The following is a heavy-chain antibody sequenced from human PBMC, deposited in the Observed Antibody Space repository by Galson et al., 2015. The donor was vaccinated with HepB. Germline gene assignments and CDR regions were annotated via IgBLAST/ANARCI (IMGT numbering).Heavy chain of an antibody. J-gene: IGHJ4*02. CDR2: IYGGGTST. CDR1: GFTFSTYS. D-gene: IGHD1-1*01. V-gene: IGHV3-23*01. Sequence: SLRLSCAASGFTFSTYSMNWVRQAPGKGLEWVSSIYGGGTSTFYADSVKGRFVISRDNSKDTLYLQMNSLRAEDTALYYCAKDRVPDGRWNVDYWGQGTLVTVSS. CDR3: AKDRVPDGRWNVDY.